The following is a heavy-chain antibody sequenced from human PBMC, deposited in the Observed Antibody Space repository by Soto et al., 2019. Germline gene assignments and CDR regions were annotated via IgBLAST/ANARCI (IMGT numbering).Heavy chain of an antibody. CDR1: GGSISSGGYY. CDR3: ARTSSSSDAFDV. V-gene: IGHV4-31*03. CDR2: IYHSGST. Sequence: PSETLSLTCTVSGGSISSGGYYWSWIRQHPGKGLEWIGYIYHSGSTHYIPSLKSRVAISVDTSKNHFSLKLSSVTAADTAVYYCARTSSSSDAFDVWGQGTMVTVSS. J-gene: IGHJ3*01. D-gene: IGHD6-6*01.